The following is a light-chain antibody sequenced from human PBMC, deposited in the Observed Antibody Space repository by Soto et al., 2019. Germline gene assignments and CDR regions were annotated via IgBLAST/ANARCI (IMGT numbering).Light chain of an antibody. J-gene: IGLJ1*01. V-gene: IGLV2-14*01. CDR3: SSYTSSSTYV. CDR2: DVS. CDR1: SSDVGGYNY. Sequence: QSALTQPASVSGPPGQSITISCTGTSSDVGGYNYVSWYQQHPGKAPKLMIYDVSNRPSGVSNRFPGSKSGNTASLTISGLQAEDEADYYCSSYTSSSTYVFGTGTKVTVL.